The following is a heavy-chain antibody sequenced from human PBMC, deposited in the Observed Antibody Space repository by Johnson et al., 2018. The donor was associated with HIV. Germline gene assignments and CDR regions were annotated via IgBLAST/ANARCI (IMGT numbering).Heavy chain of an antibody. J-gene: IGHJ3*02. CDR3: AKIRITMIVVVEGVDAFDI. V-gene: IGHV3-30*04. Sequence: QVQLVESGGGVVQPGRSLRLSCAASGFTFSNYAMHWVRQAPGKGLEWVALISYDGSNKYYAHSVKGRFTIARDNSKNTLYLQMNSLRAEDTAVYYCAKIRITMIVVVEGVDAFDIWGQGTMVTVSS. CDR1: GFTFSNYA. D-gene: IGHD3-22*01. CDR2: ISYDGSNK.